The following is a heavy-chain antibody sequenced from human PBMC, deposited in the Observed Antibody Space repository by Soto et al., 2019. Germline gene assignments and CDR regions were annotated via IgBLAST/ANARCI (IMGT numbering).Heavy chain of an antibody. V-gene: IGHV4-4*09. CDR3: ARTLDYGHMDV. J-gene: IGHJ6*03. CDR2: IYRSGST. D-gene: IGHD3-16*01. CDR1: GDSVRNQY. Sequence: SETLSLTCTVTGDSVRNQYWSWIRRPPGRGLEWIGYIYRSGSTKYNPSLKSRLTISVDTSKNQFSLKLSSVTAADTAVYYCARTLDYGHMDVWGKGTTVTVSS.